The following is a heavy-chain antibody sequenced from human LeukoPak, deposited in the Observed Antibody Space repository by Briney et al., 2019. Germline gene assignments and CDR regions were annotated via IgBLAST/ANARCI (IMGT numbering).Heavy chain of an antibody. V-gene: IGHV4-31*03. Sequence: SETLSLTCTVSGGSISSGGYYWSWIRQHPGKGLEWIGYIYYSGSTNYNPSLKSRVTISVDTSKNQFSLKLSSVTAADTAVYYCARRGQQRRNPLDYWGQGTLVTVSS. CDR2: IYYSGST. CDR1: GGSISSGGYY. J-gene: IGHJ4*02. CDR3: ARRGQQRRNPLDY. D-gene: IGHD6-13*01.